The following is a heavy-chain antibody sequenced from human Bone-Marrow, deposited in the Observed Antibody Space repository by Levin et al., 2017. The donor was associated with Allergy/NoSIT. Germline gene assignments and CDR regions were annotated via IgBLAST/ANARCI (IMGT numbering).Heavy chain of an antibody. V-gene: IGHV4-30-4*01. CDR3: ARLRGQESYYDDSGYYYGQSLYEMDV. D-gene: IGHD3-22*01. Sequence: PSETLSLTCTVSGHSISSDDHYWSWIRQSPGKGLEWIGCISYTGSTYYIPSLQSRVSMSTDTSKNHFSLRLSSVTAADTAVYYCARLRGQESYYDDSGYYYGQSLYEMDVWGQGTTVTVSS. CDR1: GHSISSDDHY. J-gene: IGHJ6*02. CDR2: ISYTGST.